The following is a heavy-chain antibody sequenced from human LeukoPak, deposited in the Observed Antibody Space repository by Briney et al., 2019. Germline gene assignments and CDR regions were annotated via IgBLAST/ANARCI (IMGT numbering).Heavy chain of an antibody. J-gene: IGHJ5*02. CDR1: GFTFSNYA. V-gene: IGHV3-30*04. Sequence: GGSLRLSCAASGFTFSNYAMHWVRQAPGKGLEWVAAISYDATIEHYADSVKGRFTISRDNSRNTLYLQMNGLRADDTAVYYCAKLAHAELRDCWFDPWGQGTLVTVSS. CDR2: ISYDATIE. D-gene: IGHD3-10*01. CDR3: AKLAHAELRDCWFDP.